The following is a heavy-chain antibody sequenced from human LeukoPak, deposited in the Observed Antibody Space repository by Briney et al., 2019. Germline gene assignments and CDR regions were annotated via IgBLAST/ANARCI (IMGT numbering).Heavy chain of an antibody. D-gene: IGHD3-3*02. J-gene: IGHJ2*01. CDR2: ISGSGGST. CDR1: GFTFSSYS. V-gene: IGHV3-23*01. CDR3: AKAQAFWYFDL. Sequence: GGSLRLSCAASGFTFSSYSMNWVRQAPGKGLEWVSAISGSGGSTYYADSVKGRFTISRDNSKNTLYLQMNSLRAEDTAVYYCAKAQAFWYFDLWGRGTLVTVSS.